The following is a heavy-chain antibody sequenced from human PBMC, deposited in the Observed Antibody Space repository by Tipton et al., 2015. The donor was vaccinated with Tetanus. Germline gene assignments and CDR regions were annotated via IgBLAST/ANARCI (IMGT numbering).Heavy chain of an antibody. CDR2: IYYSGST. CDR3: ARHVEQLVPYYYYYMDV. V-gene: IGHV4-39*01. D-gene: IGHD6-6*01. CDR1: GGSISSSSYY. Sequence: TLSLTCTVSGGSISSSSYYWGWIRQPPGKGLEWIGSIYYSGSTYYNPSLKSRLTISVDTSKNQFSLKLSSATAADTAVYYCARHVEQLVPYYYYYMDVWGEGTTVTVSS. J-gene: IGHJ6*03.